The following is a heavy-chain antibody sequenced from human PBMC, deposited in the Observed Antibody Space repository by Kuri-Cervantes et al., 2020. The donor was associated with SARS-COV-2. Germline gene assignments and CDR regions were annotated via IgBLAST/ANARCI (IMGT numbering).Heavy chain of an antibody. CDR1: GFIFSSYG. CDR2: INSDGSST. J-gene: IGHJ6*03. D-gene: IGHD5-18*01. V-gene: IGHV3-74*01. CDR3: AREDTLNYYYYMDV. Sequence: GESLKISCAASGFIFSSYGMHWVRQAPGKGLVWVSRINSDGSSTSYADSVKGRFTISRDNAKNTLYLQMNSLRAEDAAVYYCAREDTLNYYYYMDVWGKGTTVTVSS.